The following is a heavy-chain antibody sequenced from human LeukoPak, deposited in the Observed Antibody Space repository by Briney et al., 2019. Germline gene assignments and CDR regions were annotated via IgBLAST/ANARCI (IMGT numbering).Heavy chain of an antibody. J-gene: IGHJ4*02. CDR3: ACRPTYDYVWGSYTLTPFDY. CDR1: GGSFSGYY. Sequence: SETLSLTCAVYGGSFSGYYWSWSRQPPGKGLEWIGEINHSGSTNYNPSLKSRVTISVDTSKNQFSLKLSSVTAADTAVYYCACRPTYDYVWGSYTLTPFDYWGQGTLVTVSS. V-gene: IGHV4-34*01. CDR2: INHSGST. D-gene: IGHD3-16*01.